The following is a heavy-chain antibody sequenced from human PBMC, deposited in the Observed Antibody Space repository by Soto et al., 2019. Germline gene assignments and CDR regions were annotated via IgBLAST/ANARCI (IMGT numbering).Heavy chain of an antibody. Sequence: SETLSLTCVVSGGSLSSYYWTWIRQPPGKGLQWIGYIYYSGTTNYSTSLKTRLTISKDTSKNQVVLTMTNMDPVDTATYYCARVSFVFALGAPYYYYYGMDVWGQGTTVTVSS. J-gene: IGHJ6*02. CDR1: GGSLSSYY. CDR2: IYYSGTT. CDR3: ARVSFVFALGAPYYYYYGMDV. V-gene: IGHV4-59*01. D-gene: IGHD6-13*01.